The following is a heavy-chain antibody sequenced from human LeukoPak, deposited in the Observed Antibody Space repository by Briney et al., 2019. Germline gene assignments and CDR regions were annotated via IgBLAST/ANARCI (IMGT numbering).Heavy chain of an antibody. D-gene: IGHD3-10*01. CDR3: ARIDGSGRTGNRYYYYYYSMDV. Sequence: PGGTLRLSCAASRFTFSSYWMIWLPPAPGKGLEWVTNTNQDGSEKYYVDSVKGRFTIYRDNAKNSLYLQMNSLRAEDTAVYYCARIDGSGRTGNRYYYYYYSMDVWGQGTTVTVSS. CDR2: TNQDGSEK. J-gene: IGHJ6*02. CDR1: RFTFSSYW. V-gene: IGHV3-7*01.